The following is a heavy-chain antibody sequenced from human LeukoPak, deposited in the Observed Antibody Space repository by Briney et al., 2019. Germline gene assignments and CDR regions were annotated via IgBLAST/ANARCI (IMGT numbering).Heavy chain of an antibody. CDR1: GYTFTSYY. D-gene: IGHD2-21*02. J-gene: IGHJ4*02. CDR3: ARAGNIVVVTATRFDY. CDR2: INPSGGST. Sequence: ASVKVSCEASGYTFTSYYMHWVRQAPGQGLEWMGIINPSGGSTSYAQKFQGRVTMTRDASTSTVYMELSSLRSEDTAVYYCARAGNIVVVTATRFDYWGQGTLVTVSS. V-gene: IGHV1-46*01.